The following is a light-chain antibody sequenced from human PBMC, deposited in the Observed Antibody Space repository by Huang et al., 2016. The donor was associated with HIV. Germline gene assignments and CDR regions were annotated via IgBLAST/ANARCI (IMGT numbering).Light chain of an antibody. Sequence: EIVLTQSPGTLSLSPGERATLSCRASQSVSSHYLAWYQQKPGHAPRLLIYGASSRATDIPDRFSGSGSGTDFTLTVSRLEPEDFAVYYCQQYGGSPRTFGQGTKLEIK. V-gene: IGKV3-20*01. CDR2: GAS. CDR3: QQYGGSPRT. J-gene: IGKJ2*01. CDR1: QSVSSHY.